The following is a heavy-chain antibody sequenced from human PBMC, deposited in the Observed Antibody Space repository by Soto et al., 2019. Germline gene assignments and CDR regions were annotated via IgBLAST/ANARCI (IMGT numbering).Heavy chain of an antibody. J-gene: IGHJ5*02. Sequence: QVQLVQSGGEVXKPGASVKVSCKASGYTFTNYGISWVRQAPGQGLEWMGWINVYNGNTKYAQKVQGRVTMTTDTATSTDYMELRSLRSDDTAVYYCARGVGSGSYYNQYNWFDPWGQGTLVTVSS. CDR3: ARGVGSGSYYNQYNWFDP. CDR2: INVYNGNT. D-gene: IGHD3-10*01. CDR1: GYTFTNYG. V-gene: IGHV1-18*01.